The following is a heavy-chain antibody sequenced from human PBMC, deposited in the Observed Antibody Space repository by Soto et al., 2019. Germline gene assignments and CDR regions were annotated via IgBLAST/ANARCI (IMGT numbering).Heavy chain of an antibody. CDR3: ARGSCPSGYCALDL. J-gene: IGHJ6*02. CDR2: ISGSGDST. V-gene: IGHV3-23*01. D-gene: IGHD3-10*01. Sequence: EEQMLEYGGGLVQPGGSLRLSCAASGFTFSDYAVSWVRQAPEKGLERVSAISGSGDSTFYADSVRGRFTISRDDSKNTLYLQMNTLRAEDTAVYFCARGSCPSGYCALDLWGQGTPVTVSS. CDR1: GFTFSDYA.